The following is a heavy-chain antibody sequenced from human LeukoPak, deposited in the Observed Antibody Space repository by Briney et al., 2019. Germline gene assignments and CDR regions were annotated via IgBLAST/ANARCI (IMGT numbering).Heavy chain of an antibody. J-gene: IGHJ6*02. V-gene: IGHV1-46*01. D-gene: IGHD2-2*01. CDR2: INPSGGST. CDR1: GYTFTSYY. Sequence: ASVKVSCKASGYTFTSYYMHWVRQAPGQGLEWLGMINPSGGSTSFAQKFQGRVTMTRDTSTSTVYMELSSLRSEDTAVYYCARDRVNIVVVPAASHYYYYGMDVWGQGTTVTVSS. CDR3: ARDRVNIVVVPAASHYYYYGMDV.